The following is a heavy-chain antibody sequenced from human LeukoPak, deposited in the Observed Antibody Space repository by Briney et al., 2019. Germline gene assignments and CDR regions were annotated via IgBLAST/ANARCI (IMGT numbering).Heavy chain of an antibody. Sequence: GASLKISCKGSGYIFTSYWIGWVRPMPEKGLEWMGIIYPGDSDTRYSPSSQGQVTISADKSITTAYLRWSSLKASDTAMYYCARLDSGTYRDYWGQGTLVTVSS. CDR3: ARLDSGTYRDY. CDR2: IYPGDSDT. D-gene: IGHD1-26*01. CDR1: GYIFTSYW. V-gene: IGHV5-51*01. J-gene: IGHJ4*02.